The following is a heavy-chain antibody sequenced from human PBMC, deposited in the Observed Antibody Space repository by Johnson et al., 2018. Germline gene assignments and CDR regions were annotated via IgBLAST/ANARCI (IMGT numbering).Heavy chain of an antibody. CDR2: IIPIFATA. Sequence: QVQLQESGAEVKKPGSSVKVSCKASGGTFNSYAISWVRQAPGQGLEWMGGIIPIFATANYAQKFQGRVTITADESTSTAYMERSSLRSEDTAVYYCARDEGDYGDDSFDIWGQGTMVTVSS. D-gene: IGHD4-17*01. J-gene: IGHJ3*02. V-gene: IGHV1-69*01. CDR1: GGTFNSYA. CDR3: ARDEGDYGDDSFDI.